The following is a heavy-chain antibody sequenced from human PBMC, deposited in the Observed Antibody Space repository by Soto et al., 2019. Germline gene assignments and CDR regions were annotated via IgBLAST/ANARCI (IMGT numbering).Heavy chain of an antibody. CDR1: GGSISSGGYS. D-gene: IGHD3-22*01. Sequence: QLQLQESGSGLVKPSQTLSLTCAVSGGSISSGGYSWSWIRQPPGMGLEWIGYLYHSGSTYYNPSLKSRVTISVDRSTNQFSLKLSSVTAADTAVYYCARAPARYYYDSSGYYYGDYFDYWGQGTLVTVSS. V-gene: IGHV4-30-2*01. CDR2: LYHSGST. CDR3: ARAPARYYYDSSGYYYGDYFDY. J-gene: IGHJ4*02.